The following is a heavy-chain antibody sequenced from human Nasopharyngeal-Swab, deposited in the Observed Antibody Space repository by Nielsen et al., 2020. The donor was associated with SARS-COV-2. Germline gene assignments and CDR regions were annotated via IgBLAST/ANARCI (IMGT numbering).Heavy chain of an antibody. V-gene: IGHV4-39*01. CDR2: IYYSGST. Sequence: GSLRLSCTVSGGSISSSSYYWGWIRQPPGKGLEWIGSIYYSGSTYYNPSLKSRVTISVATSKNQFSLKLSSVTAADTAVYYCARHCPGYCALDYWGQGTLVTVSS. CDR3: ARHCPGYCALDY. D-gene: IGHD2-15*01. CDR1: GGSISSSSYY. J-gene: IGHJ4*02.